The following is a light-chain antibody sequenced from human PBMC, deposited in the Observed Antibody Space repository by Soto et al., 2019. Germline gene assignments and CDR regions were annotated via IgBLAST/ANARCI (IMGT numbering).Light chain of an antibody. CDR3: QKYNSAPHT. CDR2: AAS. J-gene: IGKJ4*01. V-gene: IGKV1-27*01. CDR1: QGIGNY. Sequence: DIQMTQSPSSLSASVGDRVTITCRASQGIGNYLAWYQQKPGKVPKLLIYAASTLQSGVPSRFSGARSGIDFTLTISSLQPEDVATYYCQKYNSAPHTFGGGTKVEI.